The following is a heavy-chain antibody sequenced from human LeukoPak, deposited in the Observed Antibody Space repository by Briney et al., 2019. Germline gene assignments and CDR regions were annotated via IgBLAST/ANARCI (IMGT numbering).Heavy chain of an antibody. J-gene: IGHJ3*02. D-gene: IGHD2-2*01. V-gene: IGHV3-30-3*01. CDR1: GFTFSSYA. CDR2: ISYDGSNK. Sequence: PGRSLRLSCAASGFTFSSYAMHWVRQAPGKGLEWVAVISYDGSNKYYADSVKGRFTISRDNSKNTLYLQMNSLRAEDTAVYYCARILSSSHAFDIWGQGTMVTVSS. CDR3: ARILSSSHAFDI.